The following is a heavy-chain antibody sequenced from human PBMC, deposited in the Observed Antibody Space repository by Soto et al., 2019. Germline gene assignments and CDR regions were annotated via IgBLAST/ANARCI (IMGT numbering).Heavy chain of an antibody. V-gene: IGHV4-59*01. CDR3: ARGEWFRRGYGLYV. CDR2: IYNGWSP. Sequence: QVQLQESGPGLVKPSETLSLTCTVSGDSISSAYWSWIRQPPGKRLEYIAFIYNGWSPNYNPSLESRVTISTDTSKNQFFLKLTSVTAADTAVYYCARGEWFRRGYGLYVWGRGTTVTVS. D-gene: IGHD3-3*01. J-gene: IGHJ6*02. CDR1: GDSISSAY.